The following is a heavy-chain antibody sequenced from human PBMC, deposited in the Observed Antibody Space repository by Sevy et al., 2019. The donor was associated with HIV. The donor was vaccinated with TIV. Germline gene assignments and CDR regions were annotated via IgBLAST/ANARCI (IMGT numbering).Heavy chain of an antibody. CDR1: GFTFDDYA. CDR2: ISWNSGSI. Sequence: GGSPRLSCAASGFTFDDYAMHWVRQAPGKGLEWVSGISWNSGSIGYADSVKGRFTISRDNAKNSLYLQMNSLRAEDTALYYCAKSLLVGFNYYYYGMDVWGQRTTVTVSS. CDR3: AKSLLVGFNYYYYGMDV. V-gene: IGHV3-9*01. D-gene: IGHD2-15*01. J-gene: IGHJ6*02.